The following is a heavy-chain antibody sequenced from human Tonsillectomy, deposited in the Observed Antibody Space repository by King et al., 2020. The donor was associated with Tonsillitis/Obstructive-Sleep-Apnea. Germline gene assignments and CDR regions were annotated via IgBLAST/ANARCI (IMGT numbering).Heavy chain of an antibody. Sequence: VQLVQSGGGLIQPGGSLRLSCVASGFTVSNNYMSWVRQAPGKGLEWVSVIYSGGSTYYADSVKGRFTIYRDNCQNTLYLQMNSQRVEDTAVYYCARDRKEMATNYYFDYWGQGTLVTVSS. V-gene: IGHV3-53*01. D-gene: IGHD5-24*01. CDR3: ARDRKEMATNYYFDY. J-gene: IGHJ4*02. CDR1: GFTVSNNY. CDR2: IYSGGST.